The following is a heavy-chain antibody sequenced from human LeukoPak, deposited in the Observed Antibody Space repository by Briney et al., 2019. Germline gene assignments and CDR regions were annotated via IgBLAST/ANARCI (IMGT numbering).Heavy chain of an antibody. CDR1: GFTLSSYE. V-gene: IGHV3-48*03. CDR3: ARVGVVNFDY. D-gene: IGHD3-22*01. J-gene: IGHJ4*02. Sequence: PGGCLRLSCAAAGFTLSSYEMNWVRHVQGEGLEWVSYISTSGSTIYYADSVKGRFTISRDNAKNSLYLQMNSLRAEDTAVYYCARVGVVNFDYWGQGTLVTVSS. CDR2: ISTSGSTI.